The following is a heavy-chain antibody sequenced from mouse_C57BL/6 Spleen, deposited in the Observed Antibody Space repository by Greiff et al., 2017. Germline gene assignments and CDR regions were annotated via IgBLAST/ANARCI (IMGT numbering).Heavy chain of an antibody. Sequence: QVQLQQPGAELVKPGASVKMSCKASGYTFTSYWITWVKQRPGQGLEWIGDIYPGSGSTNYNEKFKSKATLTVDTSSSTAYMQLSSLTSEDSAVYYCARGQLRPRYAMDYWGQGTSVTVSS. CDR2: IYPGSGST. D-gene: IGHD3-2*02. CDR3: ARGQLRPRYAMDY. CDR1: GYTFTSYW. V-gene: IGHV1-55*01. J-gene: IGHJ4*01.